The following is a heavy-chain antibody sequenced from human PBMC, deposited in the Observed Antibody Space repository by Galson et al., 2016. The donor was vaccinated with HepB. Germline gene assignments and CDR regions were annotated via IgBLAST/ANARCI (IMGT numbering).Heavy chain of an antibody. CDR2: INSDGSNT. CDR3: ARGGCTSTSCLDY. Sequence: SLRLSCAASGFTFSDYWMHWVRQVPGKGLVWVSHINSDGSNTSYADSVKGRFTISRDNAKNTLYLQTNSLRAEDTAVYYCARGGCTSTSCLDYWGQGTLVTVSS. J-gene: IGHJ4*02. CDR1: GFTFSDYW. D-gene: IGHD2-2*01. V-gene: IGHV3-74*01.